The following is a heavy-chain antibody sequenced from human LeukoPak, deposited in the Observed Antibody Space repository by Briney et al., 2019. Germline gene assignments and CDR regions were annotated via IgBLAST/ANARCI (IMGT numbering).Heavy chain of an antibody. CDR2: INPNSGGT. CDR1: GYTFTGYY. J-gene: IGHJ4*02. D-gene: IGHD6-19*01. CDR3: ARDYSSGWYAFDY. Sequence: ASVKVSCKASGYTFTGYYMHWVRHAPGQGLEWMGWINPNSGGTNYAQKFRGRVTMTTDTSTSTAYMELRSLRSDDTAFYYCARDYSSGWYAFDYWGQGTLVTVSS. V-gene: IGHV1-2*02.